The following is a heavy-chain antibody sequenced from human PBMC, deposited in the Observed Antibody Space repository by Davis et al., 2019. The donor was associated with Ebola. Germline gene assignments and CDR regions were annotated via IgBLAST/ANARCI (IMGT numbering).Heavy chain of an antibody. CDR3: SVGGIGGMGDY. V-gene: IGHV1-24*01. Sequence: ASVKVSCKVSDYTLREISMHWVRHAPGIGLEWMGPFDPEDGETICAQKFQGRVIMTEDTSTNTAYMELRSLKFEDTAVYYCSVGGIGGMGDYWGQGTLVTVSS. D-gene: IGHD3-10*01. J-gene: IGHJ4*02. CDR2: FDPEDGET. CDR1: DYTLREIS.